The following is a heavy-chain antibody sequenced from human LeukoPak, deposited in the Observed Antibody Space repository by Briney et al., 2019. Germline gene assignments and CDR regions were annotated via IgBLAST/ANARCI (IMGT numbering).Heavy chain of an antibody. CDR2: ISWDGDST. V-gene: IGHV3-43*01. D-gene: IGHD3-10*01. Sequence: AGGSLRLSCAASGFTFDDYTMHCVRQAPGKGLEWVSLISWDGDSTNYADSVKGRFTISRDNSKKSLYLQMNSLRTEDTALYYCAKSNNSHEGVIDYWGQGTLVTVSS. CDR1: GFTFDDYT. J-gene: IGHJ4*02. CDR3: AKSNNSHEGVIDY.